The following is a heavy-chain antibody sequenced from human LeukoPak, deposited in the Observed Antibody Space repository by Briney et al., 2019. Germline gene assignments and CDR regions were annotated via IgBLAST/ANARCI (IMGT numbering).Heavy chain of an antibody. D-gene: IGHD6-6*01. V-gene: IGHV4-30-2*01. CDR2: IYHSGST. J-gene: IGHJ3*02. CDR1: GGSISSGGYY. Sequence: SETLSLTCTVSGGSISSGGYYWSWIRQPPGKGLEWIGYIYHSGSTYYNPSLKSRVTISVDRSKNQFSLKLSSVTAADTAVYYCARMYSSSSRSDAFDIWGQGTMVTVSS. CDR3: ARMYSSSSRSDAFDI.